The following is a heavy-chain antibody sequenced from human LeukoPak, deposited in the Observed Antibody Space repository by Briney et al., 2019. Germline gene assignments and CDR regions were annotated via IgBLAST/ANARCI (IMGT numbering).Heavy chain of an antibody. Sequence: GGSLRLSCAASGFTFSSYAMHWVRQAPGKGLEWVAVISYGGSIKYYADSVKGRFTTSRDNSKNMLYLQMNSLSAEDTAVYYCARDKGGGYCSSTSCYRDYYYYGMDVWGQGTTVTVSS. V-gene: IGHV3-30-3*01. CDR3: ARDKGGGYCSSTSCYRDYYYYGMDV. CDR1: GFTFSSYA. CDR2: ISYGGSIK. D-gene: IGHD2-2*01. J-gene: IGHJ6*02.